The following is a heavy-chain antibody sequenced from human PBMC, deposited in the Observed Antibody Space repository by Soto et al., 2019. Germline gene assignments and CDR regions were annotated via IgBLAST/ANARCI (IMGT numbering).Heavy chain of an antibody. D-gene: IGHD1-26*01. CDR3: ARHHVRGRTIAGDAEF. V-gene: IGHV4-34*01. J-gene: IGHJ4*02. Sequence: QVQLQQRGAGLLKPSETLSLTCAVYGGSLSGYYWSWVRQPPGKALEWIGEFNHSGDTNYNPSLKSRVSISADTSKNEVFLNLSSVTDADTAMYYCARHHVRGRTIAGDAEFWGQGTLVTVSS. CDR2: FNHSGDT. CDR1: GGSLSGYY.